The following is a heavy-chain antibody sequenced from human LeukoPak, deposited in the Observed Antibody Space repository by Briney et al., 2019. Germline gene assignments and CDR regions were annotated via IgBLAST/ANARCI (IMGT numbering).Heavy chain of an antibody. J-gene: IGHJ6*03. CDR2: INWNGGST. Sequence: GGSLRLSCAASGFTFDDYGMSWVRQAPGKGLEWVSGINWNGGSTGYADSVKGRFTISRDNAKNSVYLQMNSLRVEDTAVYYCARDHVGGKYYYMDVWGKGTTVTVSS. D-gene: IGHD3-16*01. V-gene: IGHV3-20*04. CDR1: GFTFDDYG. CDR3: ARDHVGGKYYYMDV.